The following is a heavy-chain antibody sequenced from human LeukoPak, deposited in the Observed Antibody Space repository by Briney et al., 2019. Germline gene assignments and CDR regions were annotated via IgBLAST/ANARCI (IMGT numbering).Heavy chain of an antibody. CDR3: ARDRVTAKYCYDSSGSDY. J-gene: IGHJ4*02. D-gene: IGHD3-22*01. Sequence: GASVKVSCKASGYTFTGYYMHWVRQAPGQGLEWMGRINPNSGGTNYAQKFQGRVTMTRDTSISTAYMELSRLRSDDTAVYYCARDRVTAKYCYDSSGSDYWGQGTLVTVSS. CDR1: GYTFTGYY. CDR2: INPNSGGT. V-gene: IGHV1-2*06.